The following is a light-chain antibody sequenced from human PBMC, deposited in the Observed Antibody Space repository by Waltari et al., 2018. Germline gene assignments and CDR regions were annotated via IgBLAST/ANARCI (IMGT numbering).Light chain of an antibody. CDR3: LLLSGRFWV. CDR2: STT. Sequence: TVTLTCASNTGAVTSGYYPNWFQQRPGQTPRPLIYSTTNRHSWTPARFSGSLLGDKAALTLSGVQPEDEADYYCLLLSGRFWVFGGGTKLTVL. V-gene: IGLV7-43*01. CDR1: TGAVTSGYY. J-gene: IGLJ3*02.